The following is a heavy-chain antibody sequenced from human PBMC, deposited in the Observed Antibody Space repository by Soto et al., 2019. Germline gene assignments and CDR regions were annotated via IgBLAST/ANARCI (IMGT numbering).Heavy chain of an antibody. CDR2: IWYDGSNK. D-gene: IGHD2-2*01. CDR3: ARVWADCSSTSCYYYYYGMDV. Sequence: ESGGGVVQPGRSLRLSCAASGFTFSSYGMHWVRQAPGKGLEWVAVIWYDGSNKYYADSVKGRFTISRDNSKNTLYLQMNSLRAEDTAVYYCARVWADCSSTSCYYYYYGMDVWGQGTTVTVSS. V-gene: IGHV3-33*01. CDR1: GFTFSSYG. J-gene: IGHJ6*02.